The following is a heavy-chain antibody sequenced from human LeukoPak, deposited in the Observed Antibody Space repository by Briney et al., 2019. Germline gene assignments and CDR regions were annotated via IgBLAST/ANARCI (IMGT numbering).Heavy chain of an antibody. CDR3: ARVKTTDYYDSSGYFGFGDYYYMDV. CDR2: ISAYNGNT. CDR1: GYTFTSYG. D-gene: IGHD3-22*01. J-gene: IGHJ6*03. V-gene: IGHV1-18*01. Sequence: WASVTVSCKASGYTFTSYGISWVRQAPGQGLEWMGWISAYNGNTNYAQKLQGRVTMTTDTSTSTAYMELRSLRSDDTAVYYCARVKTTDYYDSSGYFGFGDYYYMDVWGKGTTVTISS.